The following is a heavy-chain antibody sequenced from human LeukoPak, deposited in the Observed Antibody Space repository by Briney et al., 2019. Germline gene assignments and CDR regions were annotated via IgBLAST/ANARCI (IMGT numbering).Heavy chain of an antibody. J-gene: IGHJ4*02. D-gene: IGHD3-3*01. CDR2: IYWNDDK. CDR1: GFSLSTSGVG. V-gene: IGHV2-5*01. Sequence: SGPTLVNPTQTLTLTFTFSGFSLSTSGVGVGWIRQPPGRVLEWLALIYWNDDKRYSPSLKSRLTITKDTAKNQVVLTITNMYPVDTATYYCAHSSSITIFGVVFPDSFDYWGQGTLVTVSS. CDR3: AHSSSITIFGVVFPDSFDY.